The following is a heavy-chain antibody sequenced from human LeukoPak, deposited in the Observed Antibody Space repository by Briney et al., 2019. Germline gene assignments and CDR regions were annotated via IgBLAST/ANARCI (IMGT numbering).Heavy chain of an antibody. V-gene: IGHV3-30*02. Sequence: GGSLRLSCAASGFTFSSYGMHWVRDAPGKGLEWVAFIRYDGSNKYYADSVKGRFTISRDNSKNTLYLQMNSLRAEDTAVYYCAKDHAKGVVVPAAMGGWGQGTLVTVSS. J-gene: IGHJ4*02. CDR3: AKDHAKGVVVPAAMGG. CDR1: GFTFSSYG. CDR2: IRYDGSNK. D-gene: IGHD2-2*01.